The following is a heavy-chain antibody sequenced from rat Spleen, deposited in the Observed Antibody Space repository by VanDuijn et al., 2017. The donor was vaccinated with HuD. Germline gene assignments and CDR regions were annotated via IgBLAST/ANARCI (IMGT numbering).Heavy chain of an antibody. CDR3: AVAGYGY. J-gene: IGHJ2*01. V-gene: IGHV5-25*01. D-gene: IGHD4-3*01. Sequence: EVKLVESGGGLVQPGRSLKLSCAALGFTFSNYYMAWVRQAPTKGLEWVSSISPSGGSTYYRDSVKGRFTISRDNAKSTLYLQMNSLRSGDTATYYCAVAGYGYWGQGVMVTVSS. CDR1: GFTFSNYY. CDR2: ISPSGGST.